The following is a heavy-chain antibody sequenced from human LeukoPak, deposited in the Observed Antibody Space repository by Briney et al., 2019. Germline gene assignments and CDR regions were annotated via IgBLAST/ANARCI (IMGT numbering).Heavy chain of an antibody. V-gene: IGHV3-21*05. D-gene: IGHD2-2*01. CDR2: ISSSGSDI. CDR1: GFTFSRFS. Sequence: PGGSLRLSCAASGFTFSRFSMNWVRQAPGKGLEWVSYISSSGSDIYYADSVKGRFTISRDNAKNSLYLHMNSLRAEDTAVYYCARVITGYCSSTSCQKNDYYYYYYMDVWGKGTTVTVSS. J-gene: IGHJ6*03. CDR3: ARVITGYCSSTSCQKNDYYYYYYMDV.